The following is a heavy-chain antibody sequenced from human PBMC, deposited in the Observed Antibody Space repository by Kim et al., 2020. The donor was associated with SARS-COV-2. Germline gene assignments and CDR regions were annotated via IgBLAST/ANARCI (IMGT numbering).Heavy chain of an antibody. D-gene: IGHD3-3*01. J-gene: IGHJ6*02. CDR1: GFTFSSYA. CDR3: AKGHWYYDFWSGYPMYYYYYGMDV. V-gene: IGHV3-23*01. CDR2: ISGSGCST. Sequence: GGSLRLSCAASGFTFSSYAMSWVRQAPGKGLEWVSAISGSGCSTYYADSVKGRFTISRDNSKNTLYLQMNSLRAEDTAVYYCAKGHWYYDFWSGYPMYYYYYGMDVWGQGTTVTVSS.